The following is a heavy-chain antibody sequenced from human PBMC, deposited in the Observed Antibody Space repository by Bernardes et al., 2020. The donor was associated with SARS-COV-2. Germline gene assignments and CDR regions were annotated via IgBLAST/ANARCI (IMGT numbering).Heavy chain of an antibody. CDR3: ARWGILGHDAFDI. J-gene: IGHJ3*02. D-gene: IGHD3-16*01. Sequence: GGSLRLSCAASGFTFSKFGMHGVRQAQGKGLEGVPLIWQDGGDKYYADSVKGRYTTSRDNSKNTVYLQMNSLRAEDTAVYFCARWGILGHDAFDIWGHGTMVTVSS. CDR1: GFTFSKFG. CDR2: IWQDGGDK. V-gene: IGHV3-33*01.